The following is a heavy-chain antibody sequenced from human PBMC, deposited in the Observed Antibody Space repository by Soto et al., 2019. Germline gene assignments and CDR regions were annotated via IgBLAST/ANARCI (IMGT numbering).Heavy chain of an antibody. V-gene: IGHV1-69*02. CDR1: GGTFSSYT. D-gene: IGHD3-9*01. J-gene: IGHJ4*02. CDR3: ASIEVEDWVLDY. CDR2: IIPILGIA. Sequence: QVQLVQSGAEVKKPGSSVKVSCKASGGTFSSYTISWVRQAPGQGLEWMGRIIPILGIANYAQKFQGRVTITADNSTSTAYMELSSLRSEDTAVYYCASIEVEDWVLDYWGQGTLVTVSS.